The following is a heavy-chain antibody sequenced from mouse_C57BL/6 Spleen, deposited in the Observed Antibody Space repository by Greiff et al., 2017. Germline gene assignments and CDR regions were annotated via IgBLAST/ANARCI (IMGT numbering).Heavy chain of an antibody. CDR1: GFTFSDYG. Sequence: EVKLVESGGGLVKPGGSLKLSCAASGFTFSDYGMHWVRQAPEKGLEWVAYISSGSSTIDYADTVKGRFTISRDNAKNTLFLQMTSLRSEDTAMYYCARGGLTGTAWFAYWGQGTLVTVSA. J-gene: IGHJ3*01. CDR3: ARGGLTGTAWFAY. V-gene: IGHV5-17*01. CDR2: ISSGSSTI. D-gene: IGHD4-1*01.